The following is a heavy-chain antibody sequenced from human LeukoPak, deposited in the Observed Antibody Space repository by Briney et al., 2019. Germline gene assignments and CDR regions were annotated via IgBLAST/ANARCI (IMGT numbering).Heavy chain of an antibody. Sequence: GASVKVSCKASGGTFSSYAISWVRQAPGQGLEWMGGIIPIFGTANYAQKFQGRVTITADKSTSTAYMELSSLRSEDTAVYYCARLPSGNCGGDCDYPALPWGQGTLVTVSS. CDR2: IIPIFGTA. CDR1: GGTFSSYA. V-gene: IGHV1-69*06. CDR3: ARLPSGNCGGDCDYPALP. J-gene: IGHJ5*02. D-gene: IGHD2-21*02.